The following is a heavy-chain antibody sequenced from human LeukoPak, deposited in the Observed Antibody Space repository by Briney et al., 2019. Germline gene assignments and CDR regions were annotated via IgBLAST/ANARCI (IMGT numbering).Heavy chain of an antibody. CDR2: IYHSGST. CDR1: GGSISSGGYS. Sequence: SETLSLTCAVSGGSISSGGYSGSWIRQPPGKGLEWIGYIYHSGSTYYNPSLKSRVTISVDRSKNQFSLKLSSVTAADTAVCYCARSRHFPLPIDYCGQGTLVTVSS. D-gene: IGHD2/OR15-2a*01. J-gene: IGHJ4*02. V-gene: IGHV4-30-2*01. CDR3: ARSRHFPLPIDY.